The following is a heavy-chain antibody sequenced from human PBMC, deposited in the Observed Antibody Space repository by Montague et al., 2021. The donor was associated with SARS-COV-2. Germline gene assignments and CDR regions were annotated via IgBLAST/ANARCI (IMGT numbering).Heavy chain of an antibody. V-gene: IGHV4-39*01. J-gene: IGHJ4*02. CDR3: ARESGSGSYLVY. CDR2: ISYSGST. Sequence: SETLSLTCTVSGGSISSSSYYWGWMRQPPGKGLVWIGSISYSGSTYYNPSLKSRVTISVDTSKNQFSLKLSSVTAADTAVYYCARESGSGSYLVYWGQGTLVTVSS. CDR1: GGSISSSSYY. D-gene: IGHD3-10*01.